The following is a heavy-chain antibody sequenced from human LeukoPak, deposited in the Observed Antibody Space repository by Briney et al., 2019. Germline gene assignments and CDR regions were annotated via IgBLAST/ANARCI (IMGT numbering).Heavy chain of an antibody. Sequence: SQTLSLTCTVSGASISSGDSYWSWIRQPPGKGLEWIGSIYYSGSTYYNPSLKSRVTISVDTSKNQFSLKLSSVTAADTAVYYCARLGYSGYDPGIDYWGQGTLVTVSS. CDR3: ARLGYSGYDPGIDY. V-gene: IGHV4-39*01. CDR2: IYYSGST. D-gene: IGHD5-12*01. J-gene: IGHJ4*02. CDR1: GASISSGDSY.